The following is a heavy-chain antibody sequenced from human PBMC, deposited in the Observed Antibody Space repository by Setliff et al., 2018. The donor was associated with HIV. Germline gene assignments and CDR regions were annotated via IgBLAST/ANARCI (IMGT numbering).Heavy chain of an antibody. D-gene: IGHD7-27*01. CDR1: GFPSSRDGFY. J-gene: IGHJ3*01. Sequence: PSETLSLLCTLSGFPSSRDGFYWNWIRQRPGRGLEWIEYMFGSGITYYNPSLKSRLRISIDTSANQFSVELSSVTAADTALYFCARGPNWGEAPFAFDVWGLGTMVTVSS. V-gene: IGHV4-31*03. CDR3: ARGPNWGEAPFAFDV. CDR2: MFGSGIT.